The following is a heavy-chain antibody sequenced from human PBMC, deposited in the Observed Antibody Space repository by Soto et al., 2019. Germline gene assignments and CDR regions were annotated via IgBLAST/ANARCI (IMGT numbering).Heavy chain of an antibody. CDR2: INSDGGVS. CDR1: GFTFSNYW. V-gene: IGHV3-74*02. D-gene: IGHD2-15*01. Sequence: EVQLVESGGGLVQPGGSLRLSCAASGFTFSNYWMYWVRQAPGKGLEWVSRINSDGGVSSYADSVKGRLTISRDNVKNTLYLQMDSLRAEDTAVYYCARGDCVGGTCYSLAGSFYYYMDVWGKGTTVTVFS. J-gene: IGHJ6*03. CDR3: ARGDCVGGTCYSLAGSFYYYMDV.